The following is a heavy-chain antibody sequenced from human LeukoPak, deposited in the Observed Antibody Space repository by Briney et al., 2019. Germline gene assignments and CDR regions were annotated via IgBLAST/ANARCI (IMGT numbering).Heavy chain of an antibody. D-gene: IGHD6-13*01. CDR1: GYTFTSYD. V-gene: IGHV1-8*01. J-gene: IGHJ4*02. Sequence: ASVKVSCKASGYTFTSYDNNWVRQATGQGLEWMGWMNPNSGNTGYAQKFQGRVTMTRNTSISTAYMELSSLGSEDTAVYYCARVSSSWYYFDYWGQGTLVTVSS. CDR2: MNPNSGNT. CDR3: ARVSSSWYYFDY.